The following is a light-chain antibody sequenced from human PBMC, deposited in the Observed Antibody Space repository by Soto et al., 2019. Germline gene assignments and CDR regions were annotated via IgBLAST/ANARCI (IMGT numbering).Light chain of an antibody. CDR1: QDISNY. CDR2: DAS. Sequence: DIPMTQYPSSLSASVGDRVTITCQASQDISNYLNWYQQKPGKAPKLLIYDASNLETVVPSRFSGSGSGTDFTFTISSLQPEDIATYSCQQYDNLPSFGPGTKVDIK. J-gene: IGKJ3*01. CDR3: QQYDNLPS. V-gene: IGKV1-33*01.